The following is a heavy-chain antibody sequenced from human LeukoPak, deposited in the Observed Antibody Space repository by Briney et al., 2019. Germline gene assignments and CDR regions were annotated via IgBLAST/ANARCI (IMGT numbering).Heavy chain of an antibody. CDR1: GGSISNYY. D-gene: IGHD6-19*01. J-gene: IGHJ4*02. CDR3: ARAGGSGWDFDY. Sequence: SETLSLTCTVTGGSISNYYWSWIRQPPGKGLEWIGEINHSGSTNYNPSLKSRVTISVDTSKNQFSLKLSSVTAADTAVYYCARAGGSGWDFDYWGQGTLVTVSS. CDR2: INHSGST. V-gene: IGHV4-34*01.